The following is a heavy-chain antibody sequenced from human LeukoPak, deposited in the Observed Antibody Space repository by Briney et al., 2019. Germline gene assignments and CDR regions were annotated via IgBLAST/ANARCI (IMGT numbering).Heavy chain of an antibody. CDR1: GYSFTSYW. J-gene: IGHJ4*02. CDR2: IYPGDSDT. Sequence: GESLKISCKCPGYSFTSYWIGWVRQKPGKGLEWMGIIYPGDSDTTYSPSFQGQVTISVDKSISTAYLQWSSLKASDTAMYYCASLPSNGWYYADYWGQGTLVTVSS. V-gene: IGHV5-51*01. D-gene: IGHD6-19*01. CDR3: ASLPSNGWYYADY.